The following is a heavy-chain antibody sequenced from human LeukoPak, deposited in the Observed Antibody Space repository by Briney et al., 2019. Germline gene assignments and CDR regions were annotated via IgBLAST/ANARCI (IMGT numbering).Heavy chain of an antibody. Sequence: GGSLRLSCAASKFTFSNYGMHWVRQAPGKGLEWVAVISSDGSNKYYADSVKGRFTISRDNSKNTVYLQMNSLRDEDTAVYYCARGDDYGGAWYYFDCWGQGTLVTASS. CDR2: ISSDGSNK. CDR1: KFTFSNYG. V-gene: IGHV3-30*03. J-gene: IGHJ4*02. CDR3: ARGDDYGGAWYYFDC. D-gene: IGHD4-23*01.